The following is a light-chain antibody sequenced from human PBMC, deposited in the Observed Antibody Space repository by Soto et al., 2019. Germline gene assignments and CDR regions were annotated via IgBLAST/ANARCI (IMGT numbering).Light chain of an antibody. CDR1: QGVSNW. V-gene: IGKV1-5*01. J-gene: IGKJ2*01. Sequence: DLQMTQSPSTLSASVGDTVTITCRASQGVSNWVAWYRQKPGQAPELLIYDASTLQSGVPSRFSGTGYGTDFTLTISNLHPADSAAYACQQYDSYTYTFGQGTKLEVK. CDR3: QQYDSYTYT. CDR2: DAS.